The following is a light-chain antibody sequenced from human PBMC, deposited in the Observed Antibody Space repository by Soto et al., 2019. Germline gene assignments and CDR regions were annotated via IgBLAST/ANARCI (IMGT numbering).Light chain of an antibody. Sequence: QTVLTQPPSASWSPGQAVTISCTGSSSDDGGYNYVSWYQQHPCKAPILVIYEIRKRPSGVSDRFSGSMSGNTASMTVTGLQAEDEADYSCGSNTGTNNFGVSGPGTKVTVL. CDR2: EIR. CDR3: GSNTGTNNFGV. V-gene: IGLV2-8*01. J-gene: IGLJ1*01. CDR1: SSDDGGYNY.